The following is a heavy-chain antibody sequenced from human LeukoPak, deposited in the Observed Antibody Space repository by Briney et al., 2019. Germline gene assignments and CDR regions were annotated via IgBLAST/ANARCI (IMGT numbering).Heavy chain of an antibody. J-gene: IGHJ5*02. V-gene: IGHV1-2*02. D-gene: IGHD2-15*01. CDR2: INSNSGGT. CDR3: AREKVEGANWCDP. Sequence: ASVKVSCKASGYTFTGYYMHWVRQAPGQGLEWMGWINSNSGGTNYAQKFQGRVTMTRDTSISTVYMELSRLRSDDTAVYYCAREKVEGANWCDPWGQGTLVTVFS. CDR1: GYTFTGYY.